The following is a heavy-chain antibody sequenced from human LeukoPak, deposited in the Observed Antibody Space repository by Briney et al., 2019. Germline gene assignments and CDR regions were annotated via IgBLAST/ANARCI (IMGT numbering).Heavy chain of an antibody. CDR1: GFSLSTSGMC. CDR2: IDWDDDK. J-gene: IGHJ4*02. Sequence: SGPALVKPTQTLTLTCTFSGFSLSTSGMCVSWIRQPPGKALEWLALIDWDDDKYYSTSLKTRLTISKDTSKNQVVLTMPNMDPVDTATYYCARSKSTGYSSGWPFDYWGQGTLVTVSS. CDR3: ARSKSTGYSSGWPFDY. D-gene: IGHD6-19*01. V-gene: IGHV2-70*01.